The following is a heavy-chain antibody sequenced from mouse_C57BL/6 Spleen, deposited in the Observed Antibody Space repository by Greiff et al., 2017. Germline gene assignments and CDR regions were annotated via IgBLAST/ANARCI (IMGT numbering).Heavy chain of an antibody. CDR2: IYPGSGST. CDR3: ARGADSSGYGNAMDY. Sequence: QVQLQQPGAELVKPGASVKMSCKASGYTFTSYWITWVKQRPGQGLEWIGDIYPGSGSTNYNEKFKSKATLTVDTSSSTAYMQLSSLTSEDSAVYYCARGADSSGYGNAMDYWGQGTSVTVSS. D-gene: IGHD3-2*02. J-gene: IGHJ4*01. V-gene: IGHV1-55*01. CDR1: GYTFTSYW.